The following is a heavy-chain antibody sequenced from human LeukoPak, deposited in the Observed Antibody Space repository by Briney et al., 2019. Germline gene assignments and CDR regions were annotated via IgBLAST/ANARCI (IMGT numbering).Heavy chain of an antibody. D-gene: IGHD6-19*01. CDR1: GFTFSSYA. CDR3: AKDSDHGGSGWYWGYYFGC. CDR2: ISGSGAST. Sequence: GGSLRLSCAASGFTFSSYAMTWVRQAPGKGLEWVSAISGSGASTYYADSVKGRFTISRDNSKNTLYLQMNNLKAEGTAVYYCAKDSDHGGSGWYWGYYFGCWGQGALVTVSS. J-gene: IGHJ4*02. V-gene: IGHV3-23*01.